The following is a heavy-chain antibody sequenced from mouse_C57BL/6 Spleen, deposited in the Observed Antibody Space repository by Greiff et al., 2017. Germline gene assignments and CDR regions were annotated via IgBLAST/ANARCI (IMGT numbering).Heavy chain of an antibody. J-gene: IGHJ2*01. CDR2: INYDGSST. V-gene: IGHV5-16*01. D-gene: IGHD2-4*01. Sequence: EVMLVESEGGLVQPGSSMKLSCTASGFTFSDYYMAWVRQVPEKGLEWVANINYDGSSTYYLDSLKSRFIISRDNAKNILYLQMSSLKSEDTATYYCARGRDYGYFDYWGQGTTLTVSS. CDR1: GFTFSDYY. CDR3: ARGRDYGYFDY.